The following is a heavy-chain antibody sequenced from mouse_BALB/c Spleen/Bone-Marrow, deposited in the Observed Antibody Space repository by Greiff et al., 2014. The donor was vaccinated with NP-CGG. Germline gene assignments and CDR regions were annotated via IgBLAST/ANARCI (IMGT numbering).Heavy chain of an antibody. CDR1: GFSFRSYA. D-gene: IGHD3-1*01. CDR2: ISSGGSYP. J-gene: IGHJ2*01. CDR3: ARDSSGYFDY. Sequence: VQLKESGGGLVKPGGSLKLSCAASGFSFRSYALSWGRPPPEKRLGWVAEISSGGSYPYYPDTVTGRFTISRDNAKNTLYLEMSSLRSEDTAMYYCARDSSGYFDYWGQGTTLTVSS. V-gene: IGHV5-9-4*01.